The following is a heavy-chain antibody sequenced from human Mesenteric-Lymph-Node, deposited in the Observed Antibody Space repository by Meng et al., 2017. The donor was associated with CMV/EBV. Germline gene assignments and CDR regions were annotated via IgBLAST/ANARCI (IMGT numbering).Heavy chain of an antibody. CDR2: ISYDGSNK. V-gene: IGHV3-30-3*01. D-gene: IGHD2-2*02. CDR3: ARVDCSSTSCYTRYYYYGMDV. CDR1: GFLFNTYN. Sequence: GESLKISCAASGFLFNTYNIHWVRQAPGKGLEWVAVISYDGSNKHYADSVKGRFTISRDNSKNTLYLEMNSLRAEDTAVYYCARVDCSSTSCYTRYYYYGMDVWGQGTTVTVSS. J-gene: IGHJ6*02.